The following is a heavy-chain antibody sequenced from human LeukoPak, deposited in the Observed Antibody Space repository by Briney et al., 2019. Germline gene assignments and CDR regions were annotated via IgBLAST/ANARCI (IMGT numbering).Heavy chain of an antibody. Sequence: GGSLRLSCAASGFTLSNYAMSWIRQAPGKGLEWVSYISSSGSTIYYADSVKGRFTISRDNAKNSLYLQMNSLRAEDTALYYCARDLIVATTTGGAYYFDYWGQGTLVTVSS. D-gene: IGHD5-12*01. V-gene: IGHV3-11*01. CDR2: ISSSGSTI. CDR3: ARDLIVATTTGGAYYFDY. J-gene: IGHJ4*02. CDR1: GFTLSNYA.